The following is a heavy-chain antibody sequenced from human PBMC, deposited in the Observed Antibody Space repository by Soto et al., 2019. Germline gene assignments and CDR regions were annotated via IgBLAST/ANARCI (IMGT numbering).Heavy chain of an antibody. J-gene: IGHJ4*02. V-gene: IGHV4-39*01. CDR3: ARTTVTTPLDY. CDR2: IYYSGST. CDR1: GGSISSSSYY. D-gene: IGHD4-17*01. Sequence: SETLSLTCTVSGGSISSSSYYWGWIRQPPGKGLEWIGSIYYSGSTYYNPSLKSRVTISVDTSKNQFSLKLSSVTAADTAVYYCARTTVTTPLDYWGQGTLVTVS.